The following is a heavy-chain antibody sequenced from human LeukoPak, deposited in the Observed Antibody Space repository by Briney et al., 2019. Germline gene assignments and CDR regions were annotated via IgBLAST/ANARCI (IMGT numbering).Heavy chain of an antibody. CDR2: IYTTGST. Sequence: ETLSLTCTVSGGPISNYYWAWIRQPAGKGLEWIGRIYTTGSTNYNPSLKSRVTMSLDKSKNQFSLKLSSVTAADTAVYYCARGFHNRVTGYLFAFEYWGQGTLVTVSS. D-gene: IGHD3-9*01. CDR1: GGPISNYY. V-gene: IGHV4-4*07. CDR3: ARGFHNRVTGYLFAFEY. J-gene: IGHJ4*02.